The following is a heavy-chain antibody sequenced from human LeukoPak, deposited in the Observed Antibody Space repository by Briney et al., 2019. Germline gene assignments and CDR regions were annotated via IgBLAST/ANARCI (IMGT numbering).Heavy chain of an antibody. CDR1: GFSFRNHG. CDR3: ASERWMGESRHFFDS. V-gene: IGHV3-33*05. D-gene: IGHD3-16*01. Sequence: GGSLRLSWAASGFSFRNHGMHWVRQAPGKGLGWVSLISFDGIKTGYTESVKGRFTISRDNSRNTLLPQMNSRRGEDTAVYYCASERWMGESRHFFDSWGQGTQVIVSS. J-gene: IGHJ4*02. CDR2: ISFDGIKT.